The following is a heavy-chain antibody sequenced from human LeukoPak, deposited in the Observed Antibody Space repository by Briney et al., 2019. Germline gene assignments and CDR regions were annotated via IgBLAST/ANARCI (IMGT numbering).Heavy chain of an antibody. J-gene: IGHJ4*02. CDR2: ISSSSITL. D-gene: IGHD3-22*01. Sequence: GGSLRLSCAASGVMKTYSMNWVRQAPGKGLEWISYISSSSITLNYADSVKGRFTISRDNAKNLVFLHMNSLRDEDTAVYYCARIGNYYDTSGLLYWGQGALVIVSS. V-gene: IGHV3-48*02. CDR1: GVMKTYS. CDR3: ARIGNYYDTSGLLY.